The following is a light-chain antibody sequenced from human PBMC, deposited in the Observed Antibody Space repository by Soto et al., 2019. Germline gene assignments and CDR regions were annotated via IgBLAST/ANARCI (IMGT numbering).Light chain of an antibody. CDR3: QQYGGSPPRT. V-gene: IGKV3-20*01. CDR2: GAS. Sequence: EIVLTHSPGILSLYPWEIATLSCRASQSVSNDFLAWYQQKPVQAPRLLIYGASTRATDVPDRFSGSGSGADFTLSISRLEPEDFAVYYCQQYGGSPPRTFGQGTKVDIK. CDR1: QSVSNDF. J-gene: IGKJ1*01.